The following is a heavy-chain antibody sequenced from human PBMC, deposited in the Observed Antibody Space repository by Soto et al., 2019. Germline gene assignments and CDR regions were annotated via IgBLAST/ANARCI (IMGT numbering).Heavy chain of an antibody. Sequence: GGSLRLSCAASGFIVSSSYMSWVRQAPGKGLEWVSVIYNDGSTSYADSVKGRFTVSRDDSKNTLYLEILSLRAEDTAVYYCARDSYSRYWGQGTLVTVSS. J-gene: IGHJ4*02. CDR3: ARDSYSRY. CDR2: IYNDGST. V-gene: IGHV3-66*01. D-gene: IGHD2-15*01. CDR1: GFIVSSSY.